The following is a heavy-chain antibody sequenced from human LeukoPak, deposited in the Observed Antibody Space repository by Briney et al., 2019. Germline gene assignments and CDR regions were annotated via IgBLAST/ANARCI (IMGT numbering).Heavy chain of an antibody. J-gene: IGHJ5*02. V-gene: IGHV3-9*01. D-gene: IGHD6-13*01. CDR2: ISWNSGSI. CDR3: AKEDIAAAGKFDP. Sequence: HAGGSLRLSCAASGFIFNDYAMHWVRLAPGKGLEWVSGISWNSGSIGYADSVKGRFTISRDNAKNSLYLQMNSLRAEDTALYYCAKEDIAAAGKFDPWGQGTLVTVSS. CDR1: GFIFNDYA.